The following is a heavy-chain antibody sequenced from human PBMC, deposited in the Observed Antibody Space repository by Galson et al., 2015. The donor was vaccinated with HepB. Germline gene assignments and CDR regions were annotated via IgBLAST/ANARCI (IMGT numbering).Heavy chain of an antibody. CDR1: GFTFRSYG. CDR2: INRDGSST. CDR3: ARGHPGKFDY. D-gene: IGHD1-14*01. Sequence: SLRLSCAASGFTFRSYGMRWVRQAPGKGLAWVSHINRDGSSTNYADSVKGRFTISRDSAKNSLYLQMNSLRVDDTAVYYCARGHPGKFDYWGQGTLVTVSS. J-gene: IGHJ4*02. V-gene: IGHV3-74*01.